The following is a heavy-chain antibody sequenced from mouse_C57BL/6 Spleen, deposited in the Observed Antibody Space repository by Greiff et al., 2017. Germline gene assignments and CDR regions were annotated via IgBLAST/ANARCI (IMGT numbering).Heavy chain of an antibody. CDR2: IRSKSNNYAT. J-gene: IGHJ4*01. D-gene: IGHD3-3*01. CDR3: VRSLEGMDY. V-gene: IGHV10-1*01. CDR1: GFSFNTYA. Sequence: EVQLVESGGGLVQPKGSLKLSCAASGFSFNTYAMNWVRQAPGKGLEWVARIRSKSNNYATYYAESMKDRFTISRDDSESMLYLQMNNRKTEDTAMYYCVRSLEGMDYWGQGTSVTVSS.